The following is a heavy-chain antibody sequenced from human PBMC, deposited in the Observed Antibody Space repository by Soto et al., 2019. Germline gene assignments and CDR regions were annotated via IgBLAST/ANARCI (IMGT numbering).Heavy chain of an antibody. CDR3: ATAGGGTFLGYHGMDI. J-gene: IGHJ6*02. CDR1: GGTFSNRA. Sequence: GASVKVSCKASGGTFSNRAISWVRQAPGQGLGWMGGIIPVFGRVNYAEKFQDRVTITADESTGTVYMELSSLRSEDTALYYCATAGGGTFLGYHGMDIWGQGTTVTVSS. CDR2: IIPVFGRV. V-gene: IGHV1-69*13. D-gene: IGHD3-16*01.